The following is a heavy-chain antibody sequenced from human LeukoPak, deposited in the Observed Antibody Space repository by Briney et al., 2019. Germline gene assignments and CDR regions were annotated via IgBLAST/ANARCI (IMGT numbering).Heavy chain of an antibody. V-gene: IGHV4-39*07. D-gene: IGHD2-2*01. CDR2: IYYSGST. CDR1: GGSISSSSYY. J-gene: IGHJ5*02. Sequence: SETLSLTCTVSGGSISSSSYYWGWIRQPPGKGLEWIGSIYYSGSTYYNPSLKSRVTISVDTSKNQFSLKLSSVTAADTAVYYCARGGVVVVPAAQNWFDPWGQGTLVTVSS. CDR3: ARGGVVVVPAAQNWFDP.